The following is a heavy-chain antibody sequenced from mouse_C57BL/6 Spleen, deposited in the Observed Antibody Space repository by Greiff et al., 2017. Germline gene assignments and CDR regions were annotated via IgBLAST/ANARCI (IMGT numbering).Heavy chain of an antibody. V-gene: IGHV5-4*02. Sequence: EVQGVESGGGLVKPGGSLKLSCAASGFTFSDYYMYWVRQTPEKRLEWVATISDGGSYTYYPDSVKGRFTISRDNAKNNLYLQMSSLKSEDTAMYYCARDLDASLYAMDYWGQGTSVTVSS. J-gene: IGHJ4*01. CDR3: ARDLDASLYAMDY. CDR2: ISDGGSYT. D-gene: IGHD6-1*01. CDR1: GFTFSDYY.